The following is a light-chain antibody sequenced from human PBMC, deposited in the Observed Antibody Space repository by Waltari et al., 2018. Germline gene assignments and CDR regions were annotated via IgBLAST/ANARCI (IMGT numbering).Light chain of an antibody. CDR3: AAWDDSLSGVV. V-gene: IGLV1-47*01. CDR1: SANIGSHC. Sequence: QSVLTQPHSASGTPGQRVTIPCSGSSANIGSHCVYWYQQFPGTAPKLLIFRNNQRPSGVPDRFSGSKSGTSASLAISGLRSEDEADYYCAAWDDSLSGVVFGGGAKLTVL. J-gene: IGLJ2*01. CDR2: RNN.